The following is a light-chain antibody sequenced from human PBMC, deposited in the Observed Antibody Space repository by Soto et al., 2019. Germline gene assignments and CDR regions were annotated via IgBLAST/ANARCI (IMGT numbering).Light chain of an antibody. CDR1: SGSIASNY. Sequence: NLMLTQPHSVSESPGKTIIIYCTRSSGSIASNYVQWYQQRPGSSPTTVIYEDNQRPSGVPDRFSGSIDSSSNSASLTISGLETEDEADYFCQSYDATNQVFGGGTKLTVL. CDR2: EDN. V-gene: IGLV6-57*01. J-gene: IGLJ3*02. CDR3: QSYDATNQV.